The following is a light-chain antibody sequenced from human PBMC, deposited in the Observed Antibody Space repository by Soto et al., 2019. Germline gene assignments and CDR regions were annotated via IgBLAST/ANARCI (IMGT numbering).Light chain of an antibody. CDR3: QQLNSYPRT. CDR2: AAS. J-gene: IGKJ3*01. CDR1: QGISSY. V-gene: IGKV1-9*01. Sequence: DIQLTQSPSFLSASVGDRVTITCRASQGISSYLAWYQQKPGEAPKLLIYAASTVQSGVPSRFSGSGSGTEFPLTISSLQPEDFATFYCQQLNSYPRTFGPGTKVDIK.